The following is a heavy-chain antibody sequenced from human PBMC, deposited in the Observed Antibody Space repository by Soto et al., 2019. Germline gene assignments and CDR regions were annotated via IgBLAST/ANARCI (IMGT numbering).Heavy chain of an antibody. D-gene: IGHD5-12*01. V-gene: IGHV3-33*01. CDR3: ARGETTKVSRKRWLQPYPDY. J-gene: IGHJ4*02. CDR2: IWYDGSNK. Sequence: GGSLRLSCAASGFTFSSYGMHWVRQAPGKGLEWVAVIWYDGSNKYYADSVKGRFTISRDNSKNTLYLQMNSLRAEDTAVYYCARGETTKVSRKRWLQPYPDYWGQGTLVTVSS. CDR1: GFTFSSYG.